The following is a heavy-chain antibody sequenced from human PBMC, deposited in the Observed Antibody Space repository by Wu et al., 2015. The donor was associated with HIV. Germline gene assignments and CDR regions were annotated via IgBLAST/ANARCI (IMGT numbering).Heavy chain of an antibody. CDR2: IISISGTA. CDR1: GYTFSNYD. Sequence: QVQLVQSGAEVKKPGASVKVACKASGYTFSNYDIHWVRQATGQGLEWIGRIISISGTANYAQKFQDRVAITADKSTRTAYMELSSLRSEDTAVYYCARDGIDYGGYSHNVYYFDYWGQGTLVTVSS. V-gene: IGHV1-69*06. J-gene: IGHJ4*02. D-gene: IGHD4-23*01. CDR3: ARDGIDYGGYSHNVYYFDY.